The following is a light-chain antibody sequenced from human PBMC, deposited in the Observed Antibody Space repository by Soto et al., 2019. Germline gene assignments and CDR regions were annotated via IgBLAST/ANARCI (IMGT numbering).Light chain of an antibody. CDR3: QSYARSLTGSF. CDR1: SSNIGAGYE. V-gene: IGLV1-40*01. CDR2: RNT. Sequence: QSVLTQPPAVTGAPGQRVTISYIGGSSNIGAGYEVHGYQQLPGTVPKIIIYRNTYRPSGVPDRFSGSRSATSASLTMTGLQDEDEADYYCQSYARSLTGSFFGTGNKVTVL. J-gene: IGLJ1*01.